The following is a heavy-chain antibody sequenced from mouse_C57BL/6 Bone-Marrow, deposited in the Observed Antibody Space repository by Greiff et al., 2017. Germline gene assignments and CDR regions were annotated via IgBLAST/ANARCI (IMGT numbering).Heavy chain of an antibody. CDR3: AQYYYAMDY. CDR2: IYPRSGNT. CDR1: GYTFTSYG. J-gene: IGHJ4*01. Sequence: QVHVKQSGAELARPGASMKLSCKASGYTFTSYGISWVKQRTGQGLEWIGEIYPRSGNTYYNEKFKGKATLTADKSSSTAYMELRSLTSEDSAVYFCAQYYYAMDYWGQGTSVTVSS. V-gene: IGHV1-81*01.